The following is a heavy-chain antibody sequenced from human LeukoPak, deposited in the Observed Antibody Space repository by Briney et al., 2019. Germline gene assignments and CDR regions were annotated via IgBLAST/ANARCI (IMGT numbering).Heavy chain of an antibody. CDR1: GGSISSGDYY. V-gene: IGHV4-30-4*01. D-gene: IGHD3-10*01. CDR2: IYYSGST. Sequence: PSETLSLTCTVSGGSISSGDYYWSWIRQPPGKGLEWIGYIYYSGSTYYNPSLKSRVTISVDTSKNQFSLKLSSVTAADTAVYYCASLYGSGTRRLDYWGQGTLVTVSS. J-gene: IGHJ4*02. CDR3: ASLYGSGTRRLDY.